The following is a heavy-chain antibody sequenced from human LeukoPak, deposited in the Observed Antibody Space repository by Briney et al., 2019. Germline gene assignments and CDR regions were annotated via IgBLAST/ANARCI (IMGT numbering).Heavy chain of an antibody. J-gene: IGHJ4*02. V-gene: IGHV4-59*01. CDR3: ARARPDTAMAVDY. Sequence: PSETLSLTCAVSGGSIGSYYWSWVRQSPGKGLEWIGYMYNSGSTKYNPSLKSRVTISVDTSKNQFSLRLSSVTAADTAVYYCARARPDTAMAVDYWGQGTLVTVSS. CDR1: GGSIGSYY. CDR2: MYNSGST. D-gene: IGHD5-18*01.